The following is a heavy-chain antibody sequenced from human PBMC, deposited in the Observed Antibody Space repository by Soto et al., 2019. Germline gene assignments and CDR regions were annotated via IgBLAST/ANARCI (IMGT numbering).Heavy chain of an antibody. J-gene: IGHJ5*01. V-gene: IGHV1-18*01. Sequence: QVQLVQSGAEVKKPGASVKVSCKASGYTFTSYGISWVRQAPGQGLEWMGWISAYKGNTNYAQKLQGRVTMTTDTDPSSRYMEQTALASDATSVYYWAEEDSPGSTCAHGSLVPSTS. CDR1: GYTFTSYG. CDR2: ISAYKGNT. D-gene: IGHD2-15*01. CDR3: AEEDSPGST.